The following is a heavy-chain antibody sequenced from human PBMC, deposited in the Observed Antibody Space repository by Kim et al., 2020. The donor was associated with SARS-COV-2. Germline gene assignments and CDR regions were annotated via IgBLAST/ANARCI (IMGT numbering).Heavy chain of an antibody. D-gene: IGHD4-17*01. CDR2: INPSGGST. Sequence: ASVKVSCKASGYTFTSYYMHWVRQAPGQGLEWMGIINPSGGSTSYAQKFQGRVTMTRDTSTSTVYMELSSLRSEDTAVYYCARDMTTVTTSPWSWYFDLWGRGTLVTVSS. CDR3: ARDMTTVTTSPWSWYFDL. CDR1: GYTFTSYY. V-gene: IGHV1-46*01. J-gene: IGHJ2*01.